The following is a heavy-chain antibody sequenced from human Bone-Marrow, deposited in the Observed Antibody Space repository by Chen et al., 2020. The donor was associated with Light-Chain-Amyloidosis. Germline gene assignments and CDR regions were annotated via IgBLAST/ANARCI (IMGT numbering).Heavy chain of an antibody. V-gene: IGHV4-38-2*02. CDR3: ARDHVDSDSSGYYYHGAFDI. CDR1: GYSMNDAYY. Sequence: QVHLQESGPGLVKPSETLSLTCLVSGYSMNDAYYWGWFRQTPEKGLEWIGSIYRNGNAHYTPSLKSRVTISIDTSTNHFSLQLNSVTAADTAVYYCARDHVDSDSSGYYYHGAFDIWGQGTVVTVSS. D-gene: IGHD3-22*01. CDR2: IYRNGNA. J-gene: IGHJ3*02.